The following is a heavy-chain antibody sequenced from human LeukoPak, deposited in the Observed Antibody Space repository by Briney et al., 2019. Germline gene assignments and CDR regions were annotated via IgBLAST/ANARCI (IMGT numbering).Heavy chain of an antibody. CDR3: AKDHYRHDSSGYYYCPDY. CDR1: GFTFSSYG. Sequence: PGGSLRLSCAASGFTFSSYGMHWVRQAPGKGLEWVAVISYDGSNKYYADSVKGRFTISRDNSKNTLYLQMNSLRAEDTAVYYCAKDHYRHDSSGYYYCPDYWGQGTLVTVSS. CDR2: ISYDGSNK. V-gene: IGHV3-30*18. J-gene: IGHJ4*02. D-gene: IGHD3-22*01.